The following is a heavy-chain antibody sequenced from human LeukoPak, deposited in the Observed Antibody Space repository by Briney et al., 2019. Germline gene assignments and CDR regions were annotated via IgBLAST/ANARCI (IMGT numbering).Heavy chain of an antibody. CDR1: GGSITSSIYY. Sequence: SETLSLTCAVPGGSITSSIYYWDWIRQPPGKGLEWIGSIYYSGSTYYNPSLKSRVTISVNTSKNQFSLKLTSVTAADTAVYYCASRSSTYAYNWFDPWGQGTLVTVSS. CDR2: IYYSGST. V-gene: IGHV4-39*01. D-gene: IGHD2-2*01. CDR3: ASRSSTYAYNWFDP. J-gene: IGHJ5*02.